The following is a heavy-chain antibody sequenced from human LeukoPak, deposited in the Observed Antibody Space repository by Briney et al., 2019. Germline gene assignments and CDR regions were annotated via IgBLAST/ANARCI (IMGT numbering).Heavy chain of an antibody. CDR3: VRDGYYGHDSFDI. V-gene: IGHV3-7*01. D-gene: IGHD3-10*01. CDR1: GFTFSSYL. CDR2: IKQDGSEK. Sequence: GGSLRLSCAASGFTFSSYLMSWVRQAPGKGLEWVANIKQDGSEKYYVDSVKGRFTISRDNAKNSLYLQMNSLRAEDTAVYYCVRDGYYGHDSFDIWGQGTMVTVSS. J-gene: IGHJ3*02.